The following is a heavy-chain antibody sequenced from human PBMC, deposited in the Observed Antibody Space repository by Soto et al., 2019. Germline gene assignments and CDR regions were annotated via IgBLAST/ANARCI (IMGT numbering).Heavy chain of an antibody. D-gene: IGHD3-16*01. CDR2: INHSGST. V-gene: IGHV4-34*10. CDR3: ARVSLRLSVAYFDY. CDR1: GGSFSGYY. J-gene: IGHJ4*02. Sequence: SETLSLTCAVYGGSFSGYYWSWIRQPPGKGLEWIGEINHSGSTNYNPSLKSRVTMTTDTSTSTAYMELRSLRSDDTAVYYCARVSLRLSVAYFDYWGQGTLVTVSS.